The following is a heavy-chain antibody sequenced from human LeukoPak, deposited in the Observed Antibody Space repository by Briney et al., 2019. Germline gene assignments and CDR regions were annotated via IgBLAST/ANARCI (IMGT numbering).Heavy chain of an antibody. V-gene: IGHV1-8*01. Sequence: ASVKVSCKASGYTFTSYDINWVRQATGQGPEWMGWMSPNSGNTGYAQKFQGRVTMTRSTSMSTAYMELSSLRSEDTAVYYCARDGYGLPFDYWGQGTLVTVSS. CDR3: ARDGYGLPFDY. CDR2: MSPNSGNT. J-gene: IGHJ4*02. CDR1: GYTFTSYD. D-gene: IGHD5-18*01.